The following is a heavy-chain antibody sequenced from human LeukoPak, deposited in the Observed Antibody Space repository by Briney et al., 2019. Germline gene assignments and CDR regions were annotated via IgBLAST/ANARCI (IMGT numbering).Heavy chain of an antibody. V-gene: IGHV3-74*01. J-gene: IGHJ4*02. CDR1: GFTFSTSE. Sequence: GGSLRLSCAASGFTFSTSEMNWVRQAPGKGLVWVSHINTDGSSATYADSVKGRFTISRDNAKNTLYLQMNSLRPEDTAVYYCARDVLRRGQGILVTVSS. CDR3: ARDVLR. CDR2: INTDGSSA. D-gene: IGHD5/OR15-5a*01.